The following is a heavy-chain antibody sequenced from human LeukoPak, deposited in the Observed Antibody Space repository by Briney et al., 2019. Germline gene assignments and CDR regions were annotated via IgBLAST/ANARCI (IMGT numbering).Heavy chain of an antibody. CDR1: GFTFSNYA. D-gene: IGHD1-7*01. Sequence: GGSLRLSCAASGFTFSNYAMSWVRQAPGKGLEWVSSINPSSGSTYYADSVKGRFTISRDNSKNTLYLQMNSLRAEDTAVYYCAKALGELKSPIFDYWGQGTLVTVSS. CDR3: AKALGELKSPIFDY. J-gene: IGHJ4*02. CDR2: INPSSGST. V-gene: IGHV3-23*01.